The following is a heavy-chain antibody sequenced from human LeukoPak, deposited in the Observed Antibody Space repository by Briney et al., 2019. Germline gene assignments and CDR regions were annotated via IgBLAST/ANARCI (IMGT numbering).Heavy chain of an antibody. J-gene: IGHJ4*02. Sequence: ASAKVSCKASGYTFTSYDINWVRQATGQGLEWMGWMNPNSGNTGYAQKFQGRVTITRNTSISTAYMELSSLRSEDTAVYYCARGSDLRAYSNYVGFDYWGQGTLVTVSS. CDR2: MNPNSGNT. CDR1: GYTFTSYD. CDR3: ARGSDLRAYSNYVGFDY. V-gene: IGHV1-8*03. D-gene: IGHD4-11*01.